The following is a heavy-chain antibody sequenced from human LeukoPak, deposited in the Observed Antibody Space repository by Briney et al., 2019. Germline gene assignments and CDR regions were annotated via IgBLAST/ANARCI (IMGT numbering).Heavy chain of an antibody. CDR2: INHSEKT. CDR1: GDSVSSNNYY. CDR3: ARHGPPKMFLFVPPPDY. Sequence: SETLSLTRPVSGDSVSSNNYYWGWIRQPPGKGLEWIGSINHSEKTFYNPSLKSRVTISVDTSNNQFSLKLRSVTAADTAVYYCARHGPPKMFLFVPPPDYWGQGTLVTVSS. V-gene: IGHV4-39*01. J-gene: IGHJ4*02. D-gene: IGHD2-8*01.